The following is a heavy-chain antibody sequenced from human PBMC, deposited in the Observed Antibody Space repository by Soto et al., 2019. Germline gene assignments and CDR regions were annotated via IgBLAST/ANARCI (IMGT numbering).Heavy chain of an antibody. CDR1: GGSISSGGYS. V-gene: IGHV4-30-2*01. CDR3: ARERRAAYCGGDCYSSNWFDP. D-gene: IGHD2-21*02. Sequence: SETLSLTCAVSGGSISSGGYSWSWIRQPPGKGLEWIGYIYHSGSTYYNPSLKSRVTISVDRSKNQFSQKLSSVTAADTAVYYCARERRAAYCGGDCYSSNWFDPWGQGTLVTVSS. J-gene: IGHJ5*02. CDR2: IYHSGST.